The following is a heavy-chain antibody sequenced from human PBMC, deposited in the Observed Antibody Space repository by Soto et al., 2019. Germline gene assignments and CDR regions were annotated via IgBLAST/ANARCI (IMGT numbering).Heavy chain of an antibody. J-gene: IGHJ4*02. CDR2: IYYSGST. CDR1: GGSISSSSYY. D-gene: IGHD4-17*01. V-gene: IGHV4-39*01. Sequence: QLQLQESGPGLVKPSETLSLTCTVSGGSISSSSYYWGWIRQPPGKGLEWIGSIYYSGSTYYNPSLKSRVTISVDTSKNQFSLKLSSVTAADTAVYYCARRVTYGDYVLPYDYWGQGTLVTVSS. CDR3: ARRVTYGDYVLPYDY.